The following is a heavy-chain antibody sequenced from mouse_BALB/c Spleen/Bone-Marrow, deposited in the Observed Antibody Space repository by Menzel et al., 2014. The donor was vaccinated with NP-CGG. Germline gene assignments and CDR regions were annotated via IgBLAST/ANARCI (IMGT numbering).Heavy chain of an antibody. J-gene: IGHJ2*01. V-gene: IGHV1S81*02. Sequence: ESGAELVKPGASVKPSGKASGYTFTNYLMHWVKQRPGQGLEWIGEINPSNGRTNYYEKFKSKATLTVDKSSSTAYMQLSSLTSEDSAVYYCARGCDYWGQGTTLTVSS. CDR2: INPSNGRT. CDR3: ARGCDY. CDR1: GYTFTNYL.